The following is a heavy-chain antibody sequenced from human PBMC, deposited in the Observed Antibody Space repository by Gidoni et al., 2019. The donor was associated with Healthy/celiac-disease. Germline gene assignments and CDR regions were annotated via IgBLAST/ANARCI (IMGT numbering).Heavy chain of an antibody. D-gene: IGHD3-10*01. CDR2: IYHSGST. J-gene: IGHJ4*02. CDR3: ARATRGIPRFFDY. CDR1: GYSLSSGYY. V-gene: IGHV4-38-2*01. Sequence: QVQLQESGPGLVTPSETLSLTCAVSGYSLSSGYYWGWIRQPPGKGLEWIGSIYHSGSTYYNPSLKSRVTISVDTSKNQFSLKLSSVTAADTAVYYCARATRGIPRFFDYWGQGTLVTVSS.